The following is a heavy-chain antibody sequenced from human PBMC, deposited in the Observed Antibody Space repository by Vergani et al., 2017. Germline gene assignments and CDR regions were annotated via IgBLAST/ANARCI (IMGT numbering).Heavy chain of an antibody. V-gene: IGHV3-30*03. CDR3: AIGSWVDY. CDR1: GFTFSSYG. D-gene: IGHD3-10*01. CDR2: ISNDGSNK. Sequence: QVQLVESGGGVVQPGRSLRLSCAASGFTFSSYGMHWVRQAPGKGLEWGAVISNDGSNKFYADSVKGRFTISRDNSRNTLYLQMNSLRAEDTAVYYCAIGSWVDYWGQGTLVTVSS. J-gene: IGHJ4*02.